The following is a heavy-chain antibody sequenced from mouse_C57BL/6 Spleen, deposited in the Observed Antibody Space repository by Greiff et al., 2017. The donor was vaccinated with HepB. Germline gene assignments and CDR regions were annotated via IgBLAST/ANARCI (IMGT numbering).Heavy chain of an antibody. D-gene: IGHD2-2*01. V-gene: IGHV1-82*01. CDR3: ARSSYGYDGAWFAY. Sequence: VQLQQSGPELVKPGASVKISCKASGYAFSSSWMNWVKQRPGKGLEWIGRIYPGDGDTNYTGKFKGKATLTADKSSSTAYMQLSSLTSEDSAVYFCARSSYGYDGAWFAYWGQGTLVTVSA. CDR1: GYAFSSSW. CDR2: IYPGDGDT. J-gene: IGHJ3*01.